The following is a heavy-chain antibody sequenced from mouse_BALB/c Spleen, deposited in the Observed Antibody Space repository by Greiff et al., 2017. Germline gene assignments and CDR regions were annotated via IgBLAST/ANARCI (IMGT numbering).Heavy chain of an antibody. Sequence: EVMLVESGPGLVKPSQSLSLTCTVTGYSITSDYAWNWIRQFPGNKLEWMGYISYSGSTSYNPSLKSRISITRDTSKNQFFLQLNSVTTEDTATYYCARSYDYDDAMDYWGQGTSVTVSS. D-gene: IGHD2-4*01. J-gene: IGHJ4*01. V-gene: IGHV3-2*02. CDR2: ISYSGST. CDR1: GYSITSDYA. CDR3: ARSYDYDDAMDY.